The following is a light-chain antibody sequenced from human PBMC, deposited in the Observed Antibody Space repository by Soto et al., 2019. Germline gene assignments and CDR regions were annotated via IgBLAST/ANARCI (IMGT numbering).Light chain of an antibody. V-gene: IGKV3-11*01. Sequence: EIVLAQSPATLSLSPGERATLSCRASQDISNFLAWYQQRPGQAPRLLIYDASNRATGIPARFSGSGSGTDFTLTIVGLEPEDFALYYCQQRSTWPTFGQGTRLEIK. CDR1: QDISNF. J-gene: IGKJ5*01. CDR2: DAS. CDR3: QQRSTWPT.